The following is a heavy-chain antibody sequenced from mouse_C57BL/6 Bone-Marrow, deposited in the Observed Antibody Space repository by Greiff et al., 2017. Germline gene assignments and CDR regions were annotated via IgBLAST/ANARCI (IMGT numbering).Heavy chain of an antibody. CDR3: ASRWLLPYYYAMDY. Sequence: QVQLQQPGAELVKPGASVKMSCKASGYTFTSSWLTWVKQRPGQGLEWIGDLYPGSGSTNYNEKFKSKATLTVDTSSSTAYMQLSSLTSEDSAVYYCASRWLLPYYYAMDYWGQGTSVTVSS. CDR1: GYTFTSSW. CDR2: LYPGSGST. V-gene: IGHV1-55*01. D-gene: IGHD2-3*01. J-gene: IGHJ4*01.